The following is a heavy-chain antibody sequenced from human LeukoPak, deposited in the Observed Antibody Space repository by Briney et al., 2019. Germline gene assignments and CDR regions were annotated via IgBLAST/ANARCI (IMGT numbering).Heavy chain of an antibody. CDR2: IYHSGST. V-gene: IGHV4-59*01. CDR1: GGSISSYY. J-gene: IGHJ6*03. Sequence: PSETLSLTCTVSGGSISSYYRSWIRQPPGKGLEWIGYIYHSGSTNYNPSLKSRVTISVDTSKNQFSLKLSSATAADTAVYYCARAPYYYYMDVWGKGTTVTVSS. CDR3: ARAPYYYYMDV.